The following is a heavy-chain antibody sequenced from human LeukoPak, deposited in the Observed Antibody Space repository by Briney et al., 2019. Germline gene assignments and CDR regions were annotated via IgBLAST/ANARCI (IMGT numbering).Heavy chain of an antibody. V-gene: IGHV5-51*01. CDR2: IYPVDSQT. J-gene: IGHJ3*02. CDR3: ARPPNYGFDAFDI. D-gene: IGHD3-10*01. Sequence: LGGSLKISGMGSVYSFTSYWIGGVGQMPGKGLGGMGIIYPVDSQTRYSPSFHGKVTISADNSITTAYLQWSSLKASDTAMYYCARPPNYGFDAFDIWGQGTMVTVSS. CDR1: VYSFTSYW.